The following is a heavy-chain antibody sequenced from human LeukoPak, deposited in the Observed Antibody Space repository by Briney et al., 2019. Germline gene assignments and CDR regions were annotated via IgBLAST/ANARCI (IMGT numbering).Heavy chain of an antibody. Sequence: ASVKVSCKASGYTFTGYYMHWVRQAPGQGPEWMGWINPNSGGTNYAQKFQGRVTMTRDTSISTAYMELSRLRSDDTAVYYCASGAEIYYYYYMDVWGKGTTVTVSS. J-gene: IGHJ6*03. CDR2: INPNSGGT. D-gene: IGHD3-16*01. CDR1: GYTFTGYY. V-gene: IGHV1-2*02. CDR3: ASGAEIYYYYYMDV.